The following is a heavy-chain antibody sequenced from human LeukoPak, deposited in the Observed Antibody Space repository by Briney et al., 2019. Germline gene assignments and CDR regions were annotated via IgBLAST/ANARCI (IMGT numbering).Heavy chain of an antibody. V-gene: IGHV3-66*01. CDR2: IYSDGRT. J-gene: IGHJ4*02. CDR3: ATAPGRSYRLFDY. Sequence: GGSLRLSCAASGFIISTNYMSWVRQAPGKGLGWVSVIYSDGRTYYADSVKGRFTISRDNSKNTLYLQMSSLGAEDTAVYYCATAPGRSYRLFDYWGQGALVAVS. D-gene: IGHD3-16*02. CDR1: GFIISTNY.